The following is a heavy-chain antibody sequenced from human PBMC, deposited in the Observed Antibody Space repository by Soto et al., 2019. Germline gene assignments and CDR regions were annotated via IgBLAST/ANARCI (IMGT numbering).Heavy chain of an antibody. D-gene: IGHD3-22*01. CDR1: GFTFSNYG. CDR3: ARGPPFYYDSSGYYSHAFDI. V-gene: IGHV3-30*03. Sequence: PGGSLRLSCAASGFTFSNYGMHWVRQAPGKGLEWVAFISDDGSNKYYADSMKGRFTMSRDNSKSTLYLQMNSLRVEDTAVYYCARGPPFYYDSSGYYSHAFDIWGRGTMVT. CDR2: ISDDGSNK. J-gene: IGHJ3*02.